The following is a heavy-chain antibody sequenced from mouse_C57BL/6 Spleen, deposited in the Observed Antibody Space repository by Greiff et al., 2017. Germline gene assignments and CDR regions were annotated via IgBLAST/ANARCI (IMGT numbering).Heavy chain of an antibody. D-gene: IGHD1-1*01. V-gene: IGHV1-52*01. CDR3: AIMTTVLSRYFDV. CDR1: GYTFTSYW. Sequence: QVQLQQPGAELVRPGSSVKLSCKASGYTFTSYWMHWVKQRPIQGLEWIGNIDPSDSDTHYNQKFKDKATLTVDKSSSTAYMQLSSLTSEDSAVYYCAIMTTVLSRYFDVWGTGTTVTVSS. CDR2: IDPSDSDT. J-gene: IGHJ1*03.